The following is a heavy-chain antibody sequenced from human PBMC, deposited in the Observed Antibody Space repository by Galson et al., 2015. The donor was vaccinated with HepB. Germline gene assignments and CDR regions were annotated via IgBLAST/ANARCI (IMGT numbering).Heavy chain of an antibody. Sequence: QSGAEVKKPGESLKISCKGSGYIFTSFWIGWVRQMPGKGLEWMGIIYPADSDTTYSPSFQGQVSFSVDKSTSTAYLQWGSLQASATAMYFCATAAHDSSGYYPLWGQGTLVTVSS. D-gene: IGHD3-22*01. CDR3: ATAAHDSSGYYPL. J-gene: IGHJ4*02. CDR1: GYIFTSFW. CDR2: IYPADSDT. V-gene: IGHV5-51*03.